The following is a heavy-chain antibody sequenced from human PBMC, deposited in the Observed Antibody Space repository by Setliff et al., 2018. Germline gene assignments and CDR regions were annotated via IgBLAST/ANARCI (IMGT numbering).Heavy chain of an antibody. CDR3: ARNPDFLQYSFDL. Sequence: SETLSLTCTVSGGSISNSTFYWGWIRQPPGKGLEWIGSINYYGSIFDDGTTYSTYYNPSLKSRATISIDTSESQFSLKLSSMTAADTALYYCARNPDFLQYSFDLWGRGTLVTVSS. CDR1: GGSISNSTFY. CDR2: INYYGSIFDDGTTYST. D-gene: IGHD5-12*01. V-gene: IGHV4-39*07. J-gene: IGHJ2*01.